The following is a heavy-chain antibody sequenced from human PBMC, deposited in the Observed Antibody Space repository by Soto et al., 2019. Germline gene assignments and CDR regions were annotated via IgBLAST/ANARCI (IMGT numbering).Heavy chain of an antibody. CDR1: GGTFNTYG. D-gene: IGHD3-10*01. V-gene: IGHV1-69*01. J-gene: IGHJ3*02. Sequence: QVHLVQSGAEVKKPGSSVKVSCRASGGTFNTYGFNWVRQAPGQGLEWMGGIIPLFGTTTYAQNFQGRVTITADQSTTTAYMEMSGLTSEDTAVYYCAKDRTMARGIRAFDIWGQGTTVTISS. CDR3: AKDRTMARGIRAFDI. CDR2: IIPLFGTT.